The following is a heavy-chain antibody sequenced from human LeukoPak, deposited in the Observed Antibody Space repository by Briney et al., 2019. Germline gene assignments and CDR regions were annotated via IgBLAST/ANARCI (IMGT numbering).Heavy chain of an antibody. D-gene: IGHD6-13*01. CDR3: ARGIAAAGPVDY. V-gene: IGHV3-9*01. CDR2: ISWNSGSI. J-gene: IGHJ4*02. Sequence: GRSLRLSCAASGFTFDDYAMHWVRQAPGKGLEWVSGISWNSGSIGYADSVKGRFTISRDNAKNSLYLQMNSLRAEDTAVYYCARGIAAAGPVDYWGQGTLVTVSS. CDR1: GFTFDDYA.